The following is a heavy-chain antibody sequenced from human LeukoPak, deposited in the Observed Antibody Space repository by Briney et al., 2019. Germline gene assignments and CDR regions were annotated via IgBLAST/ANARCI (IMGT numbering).Heavy chain of an antibody. Sequence: TGGSLRLSCAASGFTFSSYAMHWVRQAPGKGLEWVAVISYDGSNKYYADSVKGRFTISRDNSKNTLYLQMNSLRAEDTAVYYCARVGIRFLEWFYFDYWGQGTLVTVSS. CDR1: GFTFSSYA. CDR3: ARVGIRFLEWFYFDY. CDR2: ISYDGSNK. D-gene: IGHD3-3*01. V-gene: IGHV3-30-3*01. J-gene: IGHJ4*02.